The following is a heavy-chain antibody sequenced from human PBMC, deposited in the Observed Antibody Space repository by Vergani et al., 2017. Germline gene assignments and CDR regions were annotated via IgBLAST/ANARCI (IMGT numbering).Heavy chain of an antibody. J-gene: IGHJ4*02. V-gene: IGHV2-5*01. CDR1: GFSLSTSGVG. Sequence: QITLKESGPTLVKPTQTLTLTCTFSGFSLSTSGVGVGWIRQPPGKALEWLALIYWNDDKRYSPSLKSRLTITKDTSKNQVVLTMTNMDPVDTATDYCAHRSGYSSGWYYYFDYWGQGTLVTVSS. CDR2: IYWNDDK. D-gene: IGHD6-19*01. CDR3: AHRSGYSSGWYYYFDY.